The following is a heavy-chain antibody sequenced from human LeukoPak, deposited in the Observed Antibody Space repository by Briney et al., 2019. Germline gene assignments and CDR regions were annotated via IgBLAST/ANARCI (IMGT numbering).Heavy chain of an antibody. CDR1: GGSFSGYY. V-gene: IGHV4-34*01. D-gene: IGHD2-15*01. CDR3: ARGWKYIVVVVAATLAQFGMDV. Sequence: SETLPLTCAVYGGSFSGYYWSWIRQPPGKGLEWIGEINHSGSTNYNPSLKSRVTISVDTSKNQFSLKLSSVTAADTAVYYCARGWKYIVVVVAATLAQFGMDVWGQGTTVTVSS. CDR2: INHSGST. J-gene: IGHJ6*02.